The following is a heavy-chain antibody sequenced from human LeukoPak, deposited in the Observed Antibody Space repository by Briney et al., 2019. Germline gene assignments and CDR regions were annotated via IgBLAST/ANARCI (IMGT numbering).Heavy chain of an antibody. CDR2: IYNSGST. V-gene: IGHV4-4*07. D-gene: IGHD6-6*01. CDR1: GGSISSYY. CDR3: ARGTHTPYSSSAGGDYYFDY. Sequence: SETLSLTCTVSGGSISSYYWSWIRQPPGKGPEWIGRIYNSGSTNYNPSLKSRVTMSVDTSKNQFSLKLSSVTAADTAVYYCARGTHTPYSSSAGGDYYFDYWGQGTLVTVSS. J-gene: IGHJ4*02.